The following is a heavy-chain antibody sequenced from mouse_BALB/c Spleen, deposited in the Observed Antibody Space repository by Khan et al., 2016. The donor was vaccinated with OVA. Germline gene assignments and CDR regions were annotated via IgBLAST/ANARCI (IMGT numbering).Heavy chain of an antibody. CDR2: IDPYNGGT. CDR3: ASSSDGYYPLAD. D-gene: IGHD2-3*01. CDR1: GYAFTTYN. Sequence: VQLQKSGRELVRPGASVKVSCKASGYAFTTYNIYWVKQSHGKSLEWIGYIDPYNGGTNYNQNFKDKATLTVDKSSSAAYMHLDSLTSEDSAVYFCASSSDGYYPLADCGHGTLVTVSA. V-gene: IGHV1S135*01. J-gene: IGHJ3*01.